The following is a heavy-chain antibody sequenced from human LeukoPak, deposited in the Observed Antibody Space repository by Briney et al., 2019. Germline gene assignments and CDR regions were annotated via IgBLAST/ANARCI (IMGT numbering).Heavy chain of an antibody. Sequence: GGSLELFCAASGFTFSSRWMGWVREAPGKGLEWVANIRNDGLTQYYLDSVKGRFTISRDNAKDSLPLQMISLRAEDTAVYFCARHGDYCFDLWGQGTLVTVSS. D-gene: IGHD4-17*01. V-gene: IGHV3-7*01. CDR1: GFTFSSRW. J-gene: IGHJ4*02. CDR2: IRNDGLTQ. CDR3: ARHGDYCFDL.